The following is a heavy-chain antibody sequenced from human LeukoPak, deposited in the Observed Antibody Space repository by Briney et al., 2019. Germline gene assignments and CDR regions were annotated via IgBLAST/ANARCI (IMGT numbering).Heavy chain of an antibody. CDR2: IYHSGST. Sequence: SETLSLTCTVSGYSISSGYYWGWIRQPPGKGLEWIGNIYHSGSTYYNPSLKSRLTISVDTSKNQFSLKLNSVTAADTAVYYCARLLFSGYDKMDYWGQGTLVTVSS. CDR1: GYSISSGYY. J-gene: IGHJ4*02. V-gene: IGHV4-38-2*02. CDR3: ARLLFSGYDKMDY. D-gene: IGHD5-12*01.